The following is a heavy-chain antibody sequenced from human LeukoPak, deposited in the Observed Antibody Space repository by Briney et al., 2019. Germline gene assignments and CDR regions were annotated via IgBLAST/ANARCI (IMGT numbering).Heavy chain of an antibody. D-gene: IGHD6-13*01. CDR3: AKSGYTRSSRWYGGDY. CDR2: IYSGGST. CDR1: GFTVSSNY. J-gene: IGHJ4*02. V-gene: IGHV3-53*01. Sequence: GGSLRLSCAASGFTVSSNYMSWVRQAPGKGLEWVSVIYSGGSTYYADSVKGRFTISRDNSKNTLFLQMNSLRAEDTAVYYCAKSGYTRSSRWYGGDYWGQGTLVTVSS.